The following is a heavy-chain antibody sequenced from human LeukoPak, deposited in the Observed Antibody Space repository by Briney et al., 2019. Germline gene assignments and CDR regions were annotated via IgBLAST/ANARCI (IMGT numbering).Heavy chain of an antibody. V-gene: IGHV1-2*02. J-gene: IGHJ4*02. D-gene: IGHD3-10*01. CDR2: VNPNSGGV. CDR3: AREIWLGDLSPPFHFDY. Sequence: GASVKVSCKASGYTFTGYYMHWVRQAPGQGLEWMGWVNPNSGGVDYAQKFQGRVTMTRDTSISTAYMELSRLRSDDTAVYYCAREIWLGDLSPPFHFDYWGQGTVVTVSS. CDR1: GYTFTGYY.